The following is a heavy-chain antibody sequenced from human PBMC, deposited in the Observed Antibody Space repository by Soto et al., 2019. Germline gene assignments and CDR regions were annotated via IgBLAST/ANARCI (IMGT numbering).Heavy chain of an antibody. CDR2: IDTSSSTI. CDR1: GFTXXHYF. CDR3: ARLNYGNWFDP. J-gene: IGHJ5*02. D-gene: IGHD4-17*01. Sequence: PGGSLXLSCAASGFTXXHYFMXXXRQAPAKGLEWVSYIDTSSSTIYYADSVKGRFTISRDNAKNSLYLQMNSLRDEDTAVYYCARLNYGNWFDPWGQGTLVTVSS. V-gene: IGHV3-48*02.